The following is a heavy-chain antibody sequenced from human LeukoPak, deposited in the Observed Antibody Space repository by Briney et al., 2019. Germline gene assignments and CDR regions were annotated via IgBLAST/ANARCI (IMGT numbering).Heavy chain of an antibody. V-gene: IGHV4-4*02. J-gene: IGHJ4*02. CDR2: IYHSGST. Sequence: GEIYHSGSTNYNPSLKSRVTISVDKSKNQFSLKLSSVTAADTAVYYCARVIAVADPYYFDYWGQGTLVTVSS. CDR3: ARVIAVADPYYFDY. D-gene: IGHD6-19*01.